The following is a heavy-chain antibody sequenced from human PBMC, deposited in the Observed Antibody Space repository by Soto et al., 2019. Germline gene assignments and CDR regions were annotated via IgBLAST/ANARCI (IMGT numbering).Heavy chain of an antibody. CDR3: AKDPPPYSSGWYYFDY. CDR2: ISYDGSNK. CDR1: GFTFSSYG. V-gene: IGHV3-30*18. Sequence: SGGSLRLSCAASGFTFSSYGMHWVRQAPGKGLEWVAVISYDGSNKYYADSVKGRFTISRDNSKNTLYLQMNSLRAEDTAVYYCAKDPPPYSSGWYYFDYWGQGT. D-gene: IGHD6-19*01. J-gene: IGHJ4*02.